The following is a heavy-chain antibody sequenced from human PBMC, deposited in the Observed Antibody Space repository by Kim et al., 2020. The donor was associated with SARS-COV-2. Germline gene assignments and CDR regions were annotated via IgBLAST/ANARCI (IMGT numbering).Heavy chain of an antibody. J-gene: IGHJ4*02. CDR1: GGSISSYY. V-gene: IGHV4-59*01. CDR2: IYYSGST. CDR3: ARDRRKRDGYYYFDY. Sequence: SETLSLTCTVSGGSISSYYWSWIRQPPGKGLEWIGYIYYSGSTNYNPSLKSRVTISVDTSKNQFSLKLSSVTAADTAVYYCARDRRKRDGYYYFDYWGQGTLVTVSS. D-gene: IGHD2-21*01.